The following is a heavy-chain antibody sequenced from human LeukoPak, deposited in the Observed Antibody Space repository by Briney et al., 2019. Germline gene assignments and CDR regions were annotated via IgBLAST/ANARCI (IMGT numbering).Heavy chain of an antibody. CDR3: ASDPVRRLEN. CDR1: AFSHFLYR. V-gene: IGHV3-7*05. Sequence: GGSLRLSCAASAFSHFLYRMAWLRQAPGKGLEWVATIKEDGSEIHYADSVKGRFTISRDNAENSLYLQRDSLGEAGTAVYYCASDPVRRLENWGQGALVTVSS. J-gene: IGHJ4*02. CDR2: IKEDGSEI. D-gene: IGHD4-17*01.